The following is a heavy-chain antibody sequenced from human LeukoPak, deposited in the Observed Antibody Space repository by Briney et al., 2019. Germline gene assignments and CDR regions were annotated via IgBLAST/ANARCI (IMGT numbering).Heavy chain of an antibody. J-gene: IGHJ6*03. Sequence: ASVKVSCKASGYTFTSYDINWVRQATGQGLEWMGWMNPNSGNTGYAQKFQGRVTMTRNTSISTAYMELSSLRSEDTAVYYCAREGYCTNGVCAYYYYYYMDVWGKGTTVTVSS. CDR2: MNPNSGNT. CDR1: GYTFTSYD. D-gene: IGHD2-8*01. CDR3: AREGYCTNGVCAYYYYYYMDV. V-gene: IGHV1-8*02.